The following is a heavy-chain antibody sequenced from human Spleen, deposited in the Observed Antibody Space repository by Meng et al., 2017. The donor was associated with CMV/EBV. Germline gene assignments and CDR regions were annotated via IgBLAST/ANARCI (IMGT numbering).Heavy chain of an antibody. D-gene: IGHD6-19*01. CDR1: GFTFSTYA. J-gene: IGHJ4*02. CDR2: ISHDGRNK. CDR3: AKKAHNIAVAVYIDY. Sequence: GESLKISCAVSGFTFSTYALHWVRQAPGKGLEWVAVISHDGRNKNYADSVKGRFTISRDNSKDTLFLQMSSLRGEDTAVYYCAKKAHNIAVAVYIDYWGQGTLVTVSS. V-gene: IGHV3-30-3*02.